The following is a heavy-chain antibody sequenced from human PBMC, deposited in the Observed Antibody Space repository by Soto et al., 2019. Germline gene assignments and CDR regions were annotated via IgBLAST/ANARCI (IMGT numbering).Heavy chain of an antibody. V-gene: IGHV3-30-3*01. CDR3: ARDRF. Sequence: QVQLVESGGGVVQPGRSLRLSCAASGFTFSSYAMHWVRQAPGKGLEWVAVISYDGSNKYYADSVKGRFTISRDNSKNTLYLQMNSLRAEDTAVYYCARDRFWGQGNLVTVSS. CDR1: GFTFSSYA. CDR2: ISYDGSNK. J-gene: IGHJ4*02.